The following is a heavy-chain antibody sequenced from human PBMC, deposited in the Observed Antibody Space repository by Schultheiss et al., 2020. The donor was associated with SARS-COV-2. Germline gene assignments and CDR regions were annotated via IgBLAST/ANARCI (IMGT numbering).Heavy chain of an antibody. CDR2: INEDGSII. Sequence: GGSLRLSCAASGFTFSNYWMHWVRQVPGKGLVWVSRINEDGSIINYADSVKGRFTISRDNAKNSLSLQMSSLRAEDTAIYYCARAPDCGGGSCYSGYHYYGMDVWGQGTTVTVSS. D-gene: IGHD2-15*01. V-gene: IGHV3-74*01. CDR3: ARAPDCGGGSCYSGYHYYGMDV. CDR1: GFTFSNYW. J-gene: IGHJ6*02.